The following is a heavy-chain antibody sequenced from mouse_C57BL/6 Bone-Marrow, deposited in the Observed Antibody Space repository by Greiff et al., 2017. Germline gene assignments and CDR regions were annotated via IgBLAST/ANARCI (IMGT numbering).Heavy chain of an antibody. CDR3: ARNYYGRVYYAMDY. CDR2: INPNNGGT. D-gene: IGHD1-1*01. CDR1: GYTFTDYY. V-gene: IGHV1-26*01. J-gene: IGHJ4*01. Sequence: VQLQQSGPELVKPGASVKISCKASGYTFTDYYMNWVKQSHGKSLEWIGDINPNNGGTSYNQKFKGKATLTVDKSSSTAYMELRSLTSEDSAVYYCARNYYGRVYYAMDYWGQGTSVTVSS.